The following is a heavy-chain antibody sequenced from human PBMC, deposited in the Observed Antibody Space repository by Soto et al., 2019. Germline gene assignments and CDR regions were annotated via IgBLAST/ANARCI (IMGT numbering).Heavy chain of an antibody. Sequence: SVKVSCKASGGTFSSYTISWVRQAPGQGLEWMGRIIPILGIANYAQKFQGWVTMTRDTSISTAYMELSRLRSDDTAVYYCARVSRVRGDAFDIWGQGTMVTVSS. J-gene: IGHJ3*02. V-gene: IGHV1-69*02. D-gene: IGHD3-10*01. CDR3: ARVSRVRGDAFDI. CDR2: IIPILGIA. CDR1: GGTFSSYT.